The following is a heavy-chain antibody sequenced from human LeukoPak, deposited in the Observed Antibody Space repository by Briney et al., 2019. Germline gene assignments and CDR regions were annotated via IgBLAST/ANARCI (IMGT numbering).Heavy chain of an antibody. Sequence: PSETLSLTCTVSAGSISNYYWSWTRQPAGKGLEWIGRIYTSGSTNYNPSLKSRVTISVDKSNNQFSLKLSSVAAADTAVYYCARGLVGTTGEQNWFDPWGQGTLVTVSS. D-gene: IGHD1-26*01. V-gene: IGHV4-4*07. CDR3: ARGLVGTTGEQNWFDP. CDR1: AGSISNYY. J-gene: IGHJ5*02. CDR2: IYTSGST.